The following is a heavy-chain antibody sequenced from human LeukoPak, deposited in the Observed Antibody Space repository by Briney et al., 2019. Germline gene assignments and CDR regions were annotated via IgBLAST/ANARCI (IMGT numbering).Heavy chain of an antibody. CDR3: ARHRSSGYYDY. D-gene: IGHD3-22*01. Sequence: GESLKISFKGSGYSFTSYWIGWVRQRPGKGLEWMGIISPGDSDTRYGPSFQGQVTFSVDESISTAYLQWSSLTASDTAIYYCARHRSSGYYDYWGQGTLVTVSS. V-gene: IGHV5-51*01. J-gene: IGHJ4*02. CDR1: GYSFTSYW. CDR2: ISPGDSDT.